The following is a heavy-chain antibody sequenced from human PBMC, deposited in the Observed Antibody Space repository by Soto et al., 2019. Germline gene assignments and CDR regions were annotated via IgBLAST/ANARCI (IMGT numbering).Heavy chain of an antibody. V-gene: IGHV3-30*18. CDR2: TSYDGNNE. CDR3: AKDKGVFNWATSYFDY. CDR1: GFTLSNYA. D-gene: IGHD1-1*01. J-gene: IGHJ4*02. Sequence: GGSLRLSCAASGFTLSNYAMHWVRQAPGKGLEWVALTSYDGNNEYYTDSVKGRFTISRDNSKNTLFLQMNSPRPEDTAVYYCAKDKGVFNWATSYFDYWGQGALVTVSS.